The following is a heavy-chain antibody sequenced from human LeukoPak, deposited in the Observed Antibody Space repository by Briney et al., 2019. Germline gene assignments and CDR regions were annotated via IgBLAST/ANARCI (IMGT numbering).Heavy chain of an antibody. CDR1: GFTFSDFW. CDR2: INSGGTVT. V-gene: IGHV3-74*01. D-gene: IGHD1-26*01. Sequence: GGSLRLSCAASGFTFSDFWMHWVRQAPGKGLVWVSRINSGGTVTNYADSVKGRLTISRDNAKNSLYLQMNSLRAEDTAVYYCARQPSLVGASAHDAFDIWGQGTMVTVSS. J-gene: IGHJ3*02. CDR3: ARQPSLVGASAHDAFDI.